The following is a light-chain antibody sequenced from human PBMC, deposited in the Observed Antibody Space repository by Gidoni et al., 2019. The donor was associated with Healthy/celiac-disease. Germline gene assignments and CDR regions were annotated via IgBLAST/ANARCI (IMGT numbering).Light chain of an antibody. CDR1: QSVSSSY. Sequence: EIVLTQSPGTLSVSPGERATLSCRASQSVSSSYLACYQQKPGQAPRLLIYGASSGSGTDFTLTISRLAPEDFAVYYCQQYGSSPRTFGQGTKVEIK. CDR2: GAS. CDR3: QQYGSSPRT. V-gene: IGKV3-20*01. J-gene: IGKJ1*01.